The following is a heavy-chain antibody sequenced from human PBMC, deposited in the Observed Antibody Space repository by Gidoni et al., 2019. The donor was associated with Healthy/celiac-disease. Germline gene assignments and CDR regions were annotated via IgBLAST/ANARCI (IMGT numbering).Heavy chain of an antibody. CDR1: GYTFTSYA. Sequence: QVQLVQSGAEVKKPGASVKVSCKASGYTFTSYAMHWVRQAPGQRLEWMGWINAGNGNTKYSQKFQGRVTITRDTSASTAYMELSSLRSEDTAVYYCARDGEYYDFWSGYSPDAFDIWGQGTMVTVSS. J-gene: IGHJ3*02. D-gene: IGHD3-3*01. V-gene: IGHV1-3*01. CDR2: INAGNGNT. CDR3: ARDGEYYDFWSGYSPDAFDI.